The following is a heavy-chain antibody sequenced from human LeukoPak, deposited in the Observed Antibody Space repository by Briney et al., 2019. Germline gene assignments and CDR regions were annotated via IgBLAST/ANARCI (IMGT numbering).Heavy chain of an antibody. CDR2: IIPIFGTA. CDR3: ARERDGYRSSAFDI. V-gene: IGHV1-69*05. CDR1: GGTFSSYA. Sequence: SVKVSYKASGGTFSSYAISWVRQAPGQGLEWMGGIIPIFGTANYAQKFQGRVTITTDESTSTAYMELSSLRSEDTAVYYCARERDGYRSSAFDIWGQGTMVTVSS. J-gene: IGHJ3*02. D-gene: IGHD5-24*01.